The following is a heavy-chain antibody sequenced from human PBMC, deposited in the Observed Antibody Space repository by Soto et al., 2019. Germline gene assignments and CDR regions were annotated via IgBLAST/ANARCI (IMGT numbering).Heavy chain of an antibody. CDR2: IWFDGSNK. Sequence: SLRLSCAASGFMFSTYAMHWVRQAPGKGLEWVAFIWFDGSNKYYGDSVKGRFTISRDNSKKTLYLQMNSLRAEDTAVYYCAKDGYNYSADYWGQGTLVTVSS. J-gene: IGHJ4*02. V-gene: IGHV3-33*06. D-gene: IGHD5-12*01. CDR3: AKDGYNYSADY. CDR1: GFMFSTYA.